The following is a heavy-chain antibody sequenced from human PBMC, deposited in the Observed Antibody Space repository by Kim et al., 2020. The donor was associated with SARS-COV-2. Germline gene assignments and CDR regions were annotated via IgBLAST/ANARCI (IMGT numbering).Heavy chain of an antibody. CDR3: ARHPLYDFWSGYYYYGMDV. Sequence: SETLSLTCTVSGGSISSYYWSWIRQPPGKGLEWIGYIYYSGSTNYNPSLKSRVTISVDTSKNQFSLKLSSVTAADTAVYYCARHPLYDFWSGYYYYGMDVWGQGTTVTVSS. V-gene: IGHV4-59*08. CDR2: IYYSGST. J-gene: IGHJ6*02. D-gene: IGHD3-3*01. CDR1: GGSISSYY.